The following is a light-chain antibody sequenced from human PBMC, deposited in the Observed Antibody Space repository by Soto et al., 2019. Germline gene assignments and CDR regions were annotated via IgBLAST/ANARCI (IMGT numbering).Light chain of an antibody. Sequence: QSALTQPASVSGSPGQSITISCTGTISDVGGYNYVSWYQQHPGKAHKLMIYEVDSRPSGVSNRFSGSKSGNTASLTISGLQAEDEADYYCSSCTSGNTVVFGGGTKLTVL. CDR2: EVD. V-gene: IGLV2-14*01. CDR1: ISDVGGYNY. J-gene: IGLJ2*01. CDR3: SSCTSGNTVV.